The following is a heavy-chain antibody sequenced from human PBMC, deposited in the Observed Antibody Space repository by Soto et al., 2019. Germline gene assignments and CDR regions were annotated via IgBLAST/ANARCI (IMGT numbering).Heavy chain of an antibody. J-gene: IGHJ6*02. CDR3: ARPVPRWSYHYGMDV. CDR1: EFTFSSYA. CDR2: ISFDGANE. Sequence: QLVESGGRGVQPGRSLRLSCEASEFTFSSYAMHWVRQAPGRGLEWVALISFDGANEYYADSVKGRFIISRDNSKSIVYLQMDSRRPDDSAIYYCARPVPRWSYHYGMDVWGQGTTVTVSS. V-gene: IGHV3-30-3*01. D-gene: IGHD2-15*01.